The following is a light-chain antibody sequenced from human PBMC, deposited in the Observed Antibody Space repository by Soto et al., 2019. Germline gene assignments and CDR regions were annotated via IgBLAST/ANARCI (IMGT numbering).Light chain of an antibody. Sequence: QSALTQPASVSGSPGQSITISCTGTSSDVGSYNLVSWYQQHPGKAPKLMLYEVSKRPSGVSNRFSGSKSGNTASLTISGLQAEDEADYYCCSYAGSSPVVFGGGTKLTV. CDR2: EVS. V-gene: IGLV2-23*02. J-gene: IGLJ2*01. CDR3: CSYAGSSPVV. CDR1: SSDVGSYNL.